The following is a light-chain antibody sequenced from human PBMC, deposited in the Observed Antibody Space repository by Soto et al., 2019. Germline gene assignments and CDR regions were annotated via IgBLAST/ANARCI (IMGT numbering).Light chain of an antibody. J-gene: IGLJ1*01. V-gene: IGLV2-11*01. CDR2: DVS. CDR3: CSYAGTSTYV. Sequence: QSALTQPRSVSGSPGQSVTISCTGTGSDVGNYDYVSWYLQQPGKAPKVLISDVSRRHSGVPDRFSGSKSGNTASLTISGLLVEDEDDYYCCSYAGTSTYVFGSGTKVTVL. CDR1: GSDVGNYDY.